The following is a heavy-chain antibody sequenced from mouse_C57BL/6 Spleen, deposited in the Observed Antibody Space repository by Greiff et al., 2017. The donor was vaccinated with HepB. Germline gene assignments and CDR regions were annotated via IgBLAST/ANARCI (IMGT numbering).Heavy chain of an antibody. CDR1: GFTFSDYY. CDR2: ISNGGGST. J-gene: IGHJ3*01. V-gene: IGHV5-12*01. Sequence: EVKVVESGGGLVQPGGSLKLSCAASGFTFSDYYMYWVRQTPEKRLEWVAYISNGGGSTYYPDTVKGRFTIARDNAKNTLYLQMSRLKSEDTAMYYCARQGYYGSGAWFADWGQGTLVTVSA. D-gene: IGHD1-1*01. CDR3: ARQGYYGSGAWFAD.